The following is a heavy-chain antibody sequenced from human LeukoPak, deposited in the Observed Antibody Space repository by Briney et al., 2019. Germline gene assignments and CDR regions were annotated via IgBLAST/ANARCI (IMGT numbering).Heavy chain of an antibody. CDR2: ISGSGGST. D-gene: IGHD6-6*01. J-gene: IGHJ3*02. V-gene: IGHV3-23*01. CDR1: GFTFSNYA. Sequence: GGSLRLSCAASGFTFSNYAMSWVRKAPGKGLEWVSVISGSGGSTYYADSVKGRSTISRDNSKNTLYLQMNSLRAEDTAVYYCARAFGIAAPFDIWGQGTMVTVSS. CDR3: ARAFGIAAPFDI.